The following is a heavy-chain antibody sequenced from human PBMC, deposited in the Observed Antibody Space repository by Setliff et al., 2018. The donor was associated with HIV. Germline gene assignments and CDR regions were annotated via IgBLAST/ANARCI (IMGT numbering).Heavy chain of an antibody. CDR2: IYTSGST. D-gene: IGHD6-19*01. CDR3: AREQNSSGWSKGENWFDP. V-gene: IGHV4-4*08. J-gene: IGHJ5*02. Sequence: SETLSLTCTVSGGSISSYYWSWIRQPPGKALEWIGYIYTSGSTNYNPSLKSRVTISIDTSKKQFSLKLSSVTAADTDVYYCAREQNSSGWSKGENWFDPWGQGTLVTVAS. CDR1: GGSISSYY.